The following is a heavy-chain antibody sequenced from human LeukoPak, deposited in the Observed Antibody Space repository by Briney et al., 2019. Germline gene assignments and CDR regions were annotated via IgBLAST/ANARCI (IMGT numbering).Heavy chain of an antibody. CDR3: ARVFSGWYGNDY. CDR2: MKQVGNEK. V-gene: IGHV3-7*01. J-gene: IGHJ4*02. D-gene: IGHD6-19*01. CDR1: GLTFSRYW. Sequence: PGGSLRLSCAASGLTFSRYWMSWVRQAPGKGLEWVANMKQVGNEKYYVDSVRGRFTISRDNAKNSLYLQMNSLRADDTAVYYCARVFSGWYGNDYWGQGTLVTVSS.